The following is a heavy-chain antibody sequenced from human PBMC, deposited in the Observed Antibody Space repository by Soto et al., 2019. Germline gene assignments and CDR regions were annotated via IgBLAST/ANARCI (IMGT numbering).Heavy chain of an antibody. CDR1: GFTFSAYA. J-gene: IGHJ6*02. CDR2: ISSGSNT. V-gene: IGHV3-23*01. CDR3: AKASATGNSDGMDV. Sequence: EVQLLESGGGLVQPGGSLRLSCAASGFTFSAYAIHWVRQAPGKGLECVSSISSGSNTYYADSVKGRFTISRDNSKNSLYLQMSSLRADDTAVYYCAKASATGNSDGMDVWGQGTTVTVSS. D-gene: IGHD1-7*01.